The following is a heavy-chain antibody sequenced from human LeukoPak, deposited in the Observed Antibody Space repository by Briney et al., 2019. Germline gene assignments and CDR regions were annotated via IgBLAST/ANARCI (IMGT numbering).Heavy chain of an antibody. CDR1: GCTFSSYW. CDR2: INSDGSST. CDR3: ARDRIGLSGYHDY. V-gene: IGHV3-74*01. D-gene: IGHD6-25*01. J-gene: IGHJ4*02. Sequence: GGSLRLSCAASGCTFSSYWMHWVRQAPGKGLVWVSRINSDGSSTSYADSVKGRFTISRDNAKNTLYLQMNSLRAEDTAVYYCARDRIGLSGYHDYWGQGTLVTVSS.